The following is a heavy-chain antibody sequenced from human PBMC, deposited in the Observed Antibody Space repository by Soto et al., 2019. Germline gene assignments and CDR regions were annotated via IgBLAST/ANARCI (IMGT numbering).Heavy chain of an antibody. D-gene: IGHD5-18*01. J-gene: IGHJ4*02. CDR1: GGSISSGGYS. CDR3: ARAGYRANFDY. CDR2: IYHSGST. V-gene: IGHV4-30-2*01. Sequence: SETLSLTCAVSGGSISSGGYSWSWIRQLPGKGLEWIGYIYHSGSTYYNPSLKSRVTISVDRSKNQFSLKLSSVTAADTAVYYCARAGYRANFDYWGQGTLVTVSS.